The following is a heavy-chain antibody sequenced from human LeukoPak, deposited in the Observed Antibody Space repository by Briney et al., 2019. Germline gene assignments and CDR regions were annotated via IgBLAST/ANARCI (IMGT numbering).Heavy chain of an antibody. CDR3: ARESLSYNYDILTPRFETDYYYYGMDV. J-gene: IGHJ6*02. CDR1: GGSISSYY. Sequence: SETLSLTCTVSGGSISSYYWSWIRRPPGKGLEWIGYIYYSGSTNYNPSLKSRVTISVDTSKNQFSLKLSSVTAADTAVYYCARESLSYNYDILTPRFETDYYYYGMDVWGQGTTVTVSS. CDR2: IYYSGST. V-gene: IGHV4-59*01. D-gene: IGHD3-9*01.